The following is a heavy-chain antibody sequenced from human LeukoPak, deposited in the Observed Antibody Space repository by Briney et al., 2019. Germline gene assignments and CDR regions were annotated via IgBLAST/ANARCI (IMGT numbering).Heavy chain of an antibody. CDR1: GGSLSGYY. Sequence: PSETLSLTCAVYGGSLSGYYWNWIRQPPGKGLEWIGEINHSGSTYYNPSLKSRVTISVDTSKNQFSLKLSSVTAADTAVYYCAREPPDFWSGYFLNYWFDPWGQGTLVTVSS. J-gene: IGHJ5*02. CDR3: AREPPDFWSGYFLNYWFDP. V-gene: IGHV4-34*01. D-gene: IGHD3-3*01. CDR2: INHSGST.